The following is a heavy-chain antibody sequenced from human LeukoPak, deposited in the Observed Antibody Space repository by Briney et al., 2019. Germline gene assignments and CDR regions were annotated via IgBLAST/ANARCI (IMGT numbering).Heavy chain of an antibody. CDR2: ISYSGST. V-gene: IGHV4-39*01. J-gene: IGHJ4*02. CDR1: GGSISSSNSY. Sequence: PSETLSLTCTVSGGSISSSNSYWGWIRQPPGKGLEWIGSISYSGSTYYNPSLKSRVTIFVDPSKNQFSLKLSSVTAADTAVYYCARLRLEMTTITTVDYWGQGTLVTVSS. CDR3: ARLRLEMTTITTVDY. D-gene: IGHD5-24*01.